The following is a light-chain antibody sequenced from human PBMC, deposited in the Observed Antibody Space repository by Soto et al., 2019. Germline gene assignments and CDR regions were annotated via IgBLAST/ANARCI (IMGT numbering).Light chain of an antibody. V-gene: IGLV2-14*01. J-gene: IGLJ1*01. CDR3: SSYTSSSTYV. CDR2: DVS. Sequence: QSALTQPASVSGSPGQSSTISCTGTSSDVGGYNYVSWYQQHPGKAPKLMIYDVSNRPSGVSNRFSGSTSGNTASLTISGLQAENEADYYCSSYTSSSTYVFGTGTKLTV. CDR1: SSDVGGYNY.